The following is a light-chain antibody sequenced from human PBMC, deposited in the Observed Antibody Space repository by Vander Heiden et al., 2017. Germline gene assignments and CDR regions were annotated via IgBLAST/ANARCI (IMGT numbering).Light chain of an antibody. V-gene: IGLV2-8*01. CDR2: EVD. Sequence: QSALTQPPSASGSPGPSVTIACTGTSGDVGGYNYVSWFQQHPGKAPKLMIYEVDKRPSGVPDRFSGSKSGNTASLTVSGLQAEDEADYYCTSYAGSDNWVFGGGTKLAVL. CDR3: TSYAGSDNWV. CDR1: SGDVGGYNY. J-gene: IGLJ3*02.